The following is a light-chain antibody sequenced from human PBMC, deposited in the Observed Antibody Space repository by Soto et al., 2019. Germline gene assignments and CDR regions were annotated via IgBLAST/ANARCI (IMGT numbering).Light chain of an antibody. Sequence: DIHMTQSPSSLSVSVGDRFTITCRTSQNINAWLAWYQQRPGQAPKLLIYDASTVQSGVPSRFSGSGSGTEFTLTIRSLQPDDSATYYCQHYSLYSPWTFGQGNKGDIK. V-gene: IGKV1-5*01. CDR1: QNINAW. CDR2: DAS. J-gene: IGKJ1*01. CDR3: QHYSLYSPWT.